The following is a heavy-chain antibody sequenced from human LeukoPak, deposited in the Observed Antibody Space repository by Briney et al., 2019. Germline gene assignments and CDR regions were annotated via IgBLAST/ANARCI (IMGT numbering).Heavy chain of an antibody. J-gene: IGHJ5*02. CDR2: ISNDGSST. V-gene: IGHV3-74*01. CDR3: ARDFRYSGSYHHWFDP. D-gene: IGHD1-26*01. CDR1: GFTFSTYW. Sequence: GGSLRLSCAASGFTFSTYWMQWVRQAPGKGPVWVSRISNDGSSTGYADFVKGRFTISRDNAKNTLYLQMNSLRAEDTAVYYCARDFRYSGSYHHWFDPWGQGTLVTVSS.